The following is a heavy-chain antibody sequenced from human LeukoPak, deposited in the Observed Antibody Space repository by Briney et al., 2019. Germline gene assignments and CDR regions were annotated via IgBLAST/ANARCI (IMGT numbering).Heavy chain of an antibody. J-gene: IGHJ6*03. D-gene: IGHD6-13*01. CDR3: ARGKALYPSAAGSYYYYYMDV. CDR2: IIPIFGTA. V-gene: IGHV1-69*13. Sequence: SVKVSCKASGGTFSSYAISWVRQAPGQGLEWMGGIIPIFGTANYAQKFQGRVTITADESTTTAYMEVNSLRSEDTAVYYCARGKALYPSAAGSYYYYYMDVWGKGTTVTVSS. CDR1: GGTFSSYA.